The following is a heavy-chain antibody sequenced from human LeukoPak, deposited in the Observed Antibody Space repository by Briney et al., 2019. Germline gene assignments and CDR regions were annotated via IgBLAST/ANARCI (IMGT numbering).Heavy chain of an antibody. Sequence: GGSLRLSCAASGFTFSSYGMHWVRQAPGKGLEWVAVIWYDGSNKSYADSVKGRFTISRDNSKKTVSLQMNSLSAEDTAVYYCARDYGSAGIAAPRSLNWFDPWGQGTLVTVSS. CDR2: IWYDGSNK. CDR1: GFTFSSYG. J-gene: IGHJ5*02. CDR3: ARDYGSAGIAAPRSLNWFDP. D-gene: IGHD6-13*01. V-gene: IGHV3-33*08.